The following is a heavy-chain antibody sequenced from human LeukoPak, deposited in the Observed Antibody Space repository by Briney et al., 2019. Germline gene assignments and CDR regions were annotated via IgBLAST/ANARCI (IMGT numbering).Heavy chain of an antibody. CDR1: GFTFSGAW. CDR3: ARDRYYDSSGYYGY. D-gene: IGHD3-22*01. Sequence: GGSLRLSCTASGFTFSGAWMTRVRQAPGKGLEWVANIREDGTEKNYVDSVKGRFTISRDNAKNSLFLQMSNLRVEDTALYYCARDRYYDSSGYYGYWGQGTMVTVSS. V-gene: IGHV3-7*03. CDR2: IREDGTEK. J-gene: IGHJ3*01.